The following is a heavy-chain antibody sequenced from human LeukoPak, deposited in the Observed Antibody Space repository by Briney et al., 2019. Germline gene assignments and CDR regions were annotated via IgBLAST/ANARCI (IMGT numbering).Heavy chain of an antibody. CDR3: ARYRRGIGESYYYYMDV. CDR2: IYYSGST. Sequence: SETLSLTCTVSGGSISSHYWSWIRQPPGKGLEWIGYIYYSGSTNYNPSLKSRATISVDTSKNQFSVKLSSVTAADTAVYYCARYRRGIGESYYYYMDVWGKGATVTVSS. V-gene: IGHV4-59*11. J-gene: IGHJ6*03. D-gene: IGHD1-26*01. CDR1: GGSISSHY.